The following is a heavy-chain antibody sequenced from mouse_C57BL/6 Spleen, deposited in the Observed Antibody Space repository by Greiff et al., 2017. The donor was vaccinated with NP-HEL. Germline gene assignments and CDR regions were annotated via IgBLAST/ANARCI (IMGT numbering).Heavy chain of an antibody. V-gene: IGHV1-61*01. J-gene: IGHJ2*01. Sequence: QVQLQQPGAELVRPGSSVKLSCKASGYTFTSYWLDWVKQRPGQGLEWIGNIYPSDSETHYNQKFKDKATLTVDKSSSTAYMQLSSLTSEDSAVYYYAREGYYGSSYYFDYWGQGTTLTVSS. CDR3: AREGYYGSSYYFDY. D-gene: IGHD1-1*01. CDR2: IYPSDSET. CDR1: GYTFTSYW.